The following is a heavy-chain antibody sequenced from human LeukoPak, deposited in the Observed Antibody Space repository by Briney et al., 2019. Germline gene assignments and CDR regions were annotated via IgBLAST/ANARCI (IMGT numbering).Heavy chain of an antibody. CDR2: VYYSGTT. CDR1: GDSISSSNYY. CDR3: ARREYPRKYYFDF. D-gene: IGHD2/OR15-2a*01. V-gene: IGHV4-39*01. Sequence: SETLSLTCTVSGDSISSSNYYWGWIRQTPRKGLGWIGSVYYSGTTYYNPSLKSRLTMSVDTSKNQFSLKLHSVTAADTAVYYCARREYPRKYYFDFWGQGTLVTVSS. J-gene: IGHJ4*02.